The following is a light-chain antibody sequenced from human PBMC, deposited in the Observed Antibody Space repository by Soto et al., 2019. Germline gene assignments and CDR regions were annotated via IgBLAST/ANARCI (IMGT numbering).Light chain of an antibody. CDR1: QSIINW. V-gene: IGKV1-5*03. J-gene: IGKJ1*01. CDR2: KAS. Sequence: DIQMTQSPSTLSASIGDRVTITCRASQSIINWLAWYQQKPGKAPKLLIYKASSLESGVPSRFSGSGSGTAFTLNISSLQPDDCATYYCQQYNSYRTFGQGTKVEIK. CDR3: QQYNSYRT.